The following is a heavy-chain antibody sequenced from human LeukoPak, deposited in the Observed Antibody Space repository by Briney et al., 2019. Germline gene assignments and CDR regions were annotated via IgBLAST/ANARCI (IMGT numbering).Heavy chain of an antibody. CDR3: ARWGRVAAAAFDP. CDR1: GGSFSGYY. Sequence: SETLSLTCAVYGGSFSGYYWSWIRPPPGKGLEGIGEINHSGSTNYNPSLKSRVTISVDTSKNQFSLKLSSVTAADTAVYYCARWGRVAAAAFDPWGQGTLVTVSS. J-gene: IGHJ5*02. CDR2: INHSGST. D-gene: IGHD6-13*01. V-gene: IGHV4-34*01.